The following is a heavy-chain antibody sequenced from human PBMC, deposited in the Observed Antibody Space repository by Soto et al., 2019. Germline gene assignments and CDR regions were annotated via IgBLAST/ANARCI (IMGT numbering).Heavy chain of an antibody. CDR2: INAGNGNT. CDR3: ARVDVYCTNGVCYYSPFDY. V-gene: IGHV1-3*01. D-gene: IGHD2-8*01. CDR1: GYTFTSYA. J-gene: IGHJ4*02. Sequence: QVQLVQSGAEVKKPGASVKVSCKASGYTFTSYAMHWVRQAPGQRLEWMGWINAGNGNTKYSQKFQGRVTITRDTSASTAYMEMSSLRSEDTAVYYCARVDVYCTNGVCYYSPFDYWGQGTLVTVSS.